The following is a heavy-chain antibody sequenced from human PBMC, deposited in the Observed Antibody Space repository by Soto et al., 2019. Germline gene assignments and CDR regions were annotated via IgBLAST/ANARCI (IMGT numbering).Heavy chain of an antibody. Sequence: SETLSLTCTVSGGSISSGGYYWSWIRQHPGKGLEWIGYIYYSGSTYYNPSLKSRVTISVDTSKNQFSLKLSSVTAADTAVYYCARFYGSGSYCDYWGQGTLVTVSS. CDR3: ARFYGSGSYCDY. J-gene: IGHJ4*02. CDR1: GGSISSGGYY. V-gene: IGHV4-31*03. CDR2: IYYSGST. D-gene: IGHD3-10*01.